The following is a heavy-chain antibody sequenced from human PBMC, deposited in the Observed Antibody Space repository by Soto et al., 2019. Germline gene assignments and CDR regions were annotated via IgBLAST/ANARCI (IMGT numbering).Heavy chain of an antibody. CDR3: GGDGVSASPGDAFDM. Sequence: EVQLVESGGGLVQPGGSLRLSCAASGFTFSSCSMNWVRQAPWKGLEWVSFLSGNSDITYYSDSVKGRFTASRDNAQNSLYLQMDSLRVEDTAVYYCGGDGVSASPGDAFDMWGRGTMVTVSS. J-gene: IGHJ3*02. CDR1: GFTFSSCS. V-gene: IGHV3-48*01. CDR2: LSGNSDIT. D-gene: IGHD6-6*01.